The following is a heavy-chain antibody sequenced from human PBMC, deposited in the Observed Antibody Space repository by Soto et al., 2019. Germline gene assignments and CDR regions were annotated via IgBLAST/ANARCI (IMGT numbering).Heavy chain of an antibody. CDR1: GFTFSSYA. J-gene: IGHJ4*02. Sequence: PGGSLRLSCAASGFTFSSYAMHWVRQAPGKGLEWVAVIAYDGRNKYYADSVKGRITISRDNSKNTLYLQMNSLRIEDTAVYYCARELERVFDYWGQGTLVTVSS. D-gene: IGHD1-1*01. CDR3: ARELERVFDY. CDR2: IAYDGRNK. V-gene: IGHV3-30*04.